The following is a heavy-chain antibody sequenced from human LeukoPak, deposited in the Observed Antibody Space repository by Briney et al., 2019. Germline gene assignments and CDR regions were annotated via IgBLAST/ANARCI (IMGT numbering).Heavy chain of an antibody. Sequence: GGSLRLSCAASGFTFSSYGMHWVRQAPGKGLEWVAVIWYDGSNKYYADSVKGRFTISRDNSKNTRYLKMNSLRAEDTAVYYCAREWAYSSSWFGGNYYYGMDVWGQGTTVTVSS. V-gene: IGHV3-33*01. CDR3: AREWAYSSSWFGGNYYYGMDV. J-gene: IGHJ6*02. CDR2: IWYDGSNK. D-gene: IGHD6-13*01. CDR1: GFTFSSYG.